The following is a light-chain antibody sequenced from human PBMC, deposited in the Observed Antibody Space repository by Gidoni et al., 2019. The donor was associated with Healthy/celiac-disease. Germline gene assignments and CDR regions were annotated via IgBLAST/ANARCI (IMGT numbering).Light chain of an antibody. CDR3: QQYGSSPMYT. CDR1: QSVSSSY. V-gene: IGKV3-20*01. J-gene: IGKJ2*01. Sequence: ELVLTQSPGTLSLSPGERPTLSCRASQSVSSSYLAWYQQKPGQAPRLLIYGASSRATGIPDRFSDSGSGTDFTLTISRLEPEDFAVYYCQQYGSSPMYTFGQGTKLEIK. CDR2: GAS.